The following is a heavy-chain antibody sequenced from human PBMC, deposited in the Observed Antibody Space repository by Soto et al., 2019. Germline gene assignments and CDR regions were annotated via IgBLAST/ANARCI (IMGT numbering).Heavy chain of an antibody. Sequence: PXESLKISFKGSGYGFTSYWIGWVRQMPGKGLEWVGVIYPGDFDTRYSPPFEGQVTISTDNSITTAYLQWSSLKASDTGTYYCARGDWYHDILTGYFPYHFDYWGHGTLVTVSS. J-gene: IGHJ4*01. CDR1: GYGFTSYW. D-gene: IGHD3-9*01. CDR2: IYPGDFDT. CDR3: ARGDWYHDILTGYFPYHFDY. V-gene: IGHV5-51*01.